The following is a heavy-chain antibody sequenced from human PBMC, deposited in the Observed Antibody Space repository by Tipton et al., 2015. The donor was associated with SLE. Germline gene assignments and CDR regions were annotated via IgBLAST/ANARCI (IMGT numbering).Heavy chain of an antibody. D-gene: IGHD6-13*01. Sequence: TLSLTCTVSGGSISSYYWSWIRQPPGKGLEWIGCIYYSGSTNYNPSLKSRVTISVDTSKNQFSLKLSSVTAADTAVYYCARSQQLSYMDVWGKGTTVTVSS. J-gene: IGHJ6*03. V-gene: IGHV4-59*01. CDR1: GGSISSYY. CDR2: IYYSGST. CDR3: ARSQQLSYMDV.